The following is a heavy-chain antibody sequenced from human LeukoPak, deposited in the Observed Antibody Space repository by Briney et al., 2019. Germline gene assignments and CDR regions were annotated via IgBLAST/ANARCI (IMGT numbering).Heavy chain of an antibody. J-gene: IGHJ3*02. CDR2: ISAYNGNT. Sequence: ASVKVSCKASGHTFTNYGITWVRQAPGQGLEWMGWISAYNGNTNYAQKFQGRVTMTTDTSTNTVYMELRSLRSDDTAVYDCARENRYCSGGSCYSVASEDALDIWGQGIMVTVSS. CDR1: GHTFTNYG. D-gene: IGHD2-15*01. CDR3: ARENRYCSGGSCYSVASEDALDI. V-gene: IGHV1-18*01.